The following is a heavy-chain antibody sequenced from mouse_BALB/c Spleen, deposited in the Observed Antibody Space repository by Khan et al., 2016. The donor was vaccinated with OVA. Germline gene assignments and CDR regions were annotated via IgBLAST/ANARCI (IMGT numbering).Heavy chain of an antibody. CDR1: GFAFSRYW. Sequence: EVKLLESGGGLVQPGGSLKLSCAASGFAFSRYWMSWVRQAPGKGLEWIGEINPDSSTINYTPSLKDKFIISRDNAKNTLYLQMSKVRSEDTALDYCARGLRRYYYAMDYWGQGTSVTVSS. CDR3: ARGLRRYYYAMDY. CDR2: INPDSSTI. V-gene: IGHV4-1*02. D-gene: IGHD2-2*01. J-gene: IGHJ4*01.